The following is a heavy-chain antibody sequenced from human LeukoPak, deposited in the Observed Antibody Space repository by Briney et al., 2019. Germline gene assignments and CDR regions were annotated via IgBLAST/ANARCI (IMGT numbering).Heavy chain of an antibody. CDR2: ISYDGSNK. J-gene: IGHJ4*02. CDR3: ARVPVMVYAIYYFDY. Sequence: GGSLRLSCAASGFTFSSYGMHWVRQAPGKGLEWVAVISYDGSNKYYADSVKGRFTISRDNSKNTLYLQMNSLRAEDTAVYYCARVPVMVYAIYYFDYWGQGTLVTVSS. D-gene: IGHD2-8*01. CDR1: GFTFSSYG. V-gene: IGHV3-30*03.